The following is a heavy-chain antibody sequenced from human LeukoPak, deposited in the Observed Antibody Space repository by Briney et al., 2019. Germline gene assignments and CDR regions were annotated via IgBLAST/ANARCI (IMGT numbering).Heavy chain of an antibody. V-gene: IGHV3-48*01. Sequence: GSLRLSCAASGFTFSSYSMNWVRQAPGKGLEWVSYISSSSSTIYYADSVKGRFTISRDNAKNSLYLQMNSLRAEDTAVYYCARVVSGSSWYASQYYMDVWGKGTTVTVSS. CDR3: ARVVSGSSWYASQYYMDV. CDR1: GFTFSSYS. D-gene: IGHD6-13*01. J-gene: IGHJ6*03. CDR2: ISSSSSTI.